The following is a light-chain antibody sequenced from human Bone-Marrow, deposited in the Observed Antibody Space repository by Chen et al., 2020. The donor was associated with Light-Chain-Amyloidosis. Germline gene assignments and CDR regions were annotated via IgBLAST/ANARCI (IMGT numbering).Light chain of an antibody. V-gene: IGLV3-25*03. Sequence: SYELTQPPSVSVSPGQTARITCFGDDLPTKYAYWYQQKPGQAPVLVIYRDTERPSGISERFSGSSSGTTATLTISGVQAEDEADYHCQSADSSGTYEVIFGGGTKLTVL. J-gene: IGLJ2*01. CDR2: RDT. CDR1: DLPTKY. CDR3: QSADSSGTYEVI.